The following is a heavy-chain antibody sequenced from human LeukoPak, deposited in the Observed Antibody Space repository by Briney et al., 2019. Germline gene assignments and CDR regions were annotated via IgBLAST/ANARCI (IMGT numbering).Heavy chain of an antibody. Sequence: ASVKVSCKASGYTFTSYGISWVRQAPGQGLEWMGWISAYNGNTNYAQKLQGRVTMTADTSTSTAYMELRSLRSDDTAVYYCAREDYGSGSYYSLDYWGQGTLVTVSS. CDR3: AREDYGSGSYYSLDY. D-gene: IGHD3-10*01. CDR1: GYTFTSYG. CDR2: ISAYNGNT. J-gene: IGHJ4*02. V-gene: IGHV1-18*01.